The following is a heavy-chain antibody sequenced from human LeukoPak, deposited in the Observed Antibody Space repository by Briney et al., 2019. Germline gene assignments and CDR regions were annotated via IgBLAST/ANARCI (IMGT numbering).Heavy chain of an antibody. V-gene: IGHV1-69*13. J-gene: IGHJ6*02. CDR3: ARLRITIFGVVIPYYGMDV. CDR2: IIPIFGTA. CDR1: GGTFSSYA. D-gene: IGHD3-3*01. Sequence: SVKVSCKASGGTFSSYAISWVRQAPGQGLEWMGGIIPIFGTANYAQKFQGRVTITADESTSTAYMQLSSLRSEDTAVYYCARLRITIFGVVIPYYGMDVWGQGTTVTVSS.